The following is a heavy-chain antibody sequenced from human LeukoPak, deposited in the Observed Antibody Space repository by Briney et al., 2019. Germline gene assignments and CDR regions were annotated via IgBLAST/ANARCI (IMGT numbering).Heavy chain of an antibody. CDR1: GFTLSDHH. D-gene: IGHD2-15*01. V-gene: IGHV3-72*01. Sequence: GGSLRLSCAASGFTLSDHHMDWVRQGPGKGLEWVGRTRNKVDSYTTEYAASVKGRFTISRDDSKNSLYMEMNSLETEDTAVYYCTTEGGWSFYFDYWGQGTLVTVSS. CDR2: TRNKVDSYTT. CDR3: TTEGGWSFYFDY. J-gene: IGHJ4*02.